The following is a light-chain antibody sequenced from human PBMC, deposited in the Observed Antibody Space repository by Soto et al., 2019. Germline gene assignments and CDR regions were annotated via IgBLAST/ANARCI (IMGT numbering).Light chain of an antibody. V-gene: IGLV1-44*01. J-gene: IGLJ1*01. CDR2: RNN. Sequence: VLTQPPSASGTPGQRVTISCSGSGSNIGSNTVNWYQHLPGTAPKLLIYRNNQRPSGVPDRFSGSKSGTSASLAISGLQSEDEADYYCAAWDGSLKGYVFATGTKVTVL. CDR1: GSNIGSNT. CDR3: AAWDGSLKGYV.